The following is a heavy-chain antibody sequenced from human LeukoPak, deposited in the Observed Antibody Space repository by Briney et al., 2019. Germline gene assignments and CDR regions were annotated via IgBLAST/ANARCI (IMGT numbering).Heavy chain of an antibody. CDR3: ARRAYYYDSSGYYFDAFDI. V-gene: IGHV4-59*08. Sequence: SETLSLTCTVSGGSIGSYYWSWIRQPPGKGLEWIGYIYYSGSTNYNPSLKSRATISVDTSKNQFSLKLSSVTAADTAVYYCARRAYYYDSSGYYFDAFDIWGQGTMVTVSS. CDR1: GGSIGSYY. J-gene: IGHJ3*02. CDR2: IYYSGST. D-gene: IGHD3-22*01.